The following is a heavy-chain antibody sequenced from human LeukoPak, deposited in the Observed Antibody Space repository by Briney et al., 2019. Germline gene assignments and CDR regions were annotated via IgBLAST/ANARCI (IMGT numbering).Heavy chain of an antibody. V-gene: IGHV1-69*05. CDR2: IIPIFGTA. D-gene: IGHD3-22*01. CDR1: GGTFSSYA. CDR3: ASIYYYHSSAQYFQH. Sequence: SVKVSCKASGGTFSSYAISWVRQAPGQGLGWMGGIIPIFGTANYAQKFQGRVTITTDESTSTAYMELSSLRSEDTAVYYCASIYYYHSSAQYFQHWGQGTLVTVSS. J-gene: IGHJ1*01.